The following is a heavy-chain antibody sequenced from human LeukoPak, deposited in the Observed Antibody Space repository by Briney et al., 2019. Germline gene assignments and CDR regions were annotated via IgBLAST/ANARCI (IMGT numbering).Heavy chain of an antibody. J-gene: IGHJ4*02. CDR2: IIPIFGTA. Sequence: GASVKVSCKAAGGTFTSYAISWVRQAPGQGLEWMGGIIPIFGTANYAQKFQGRVTTTADESTSTAYMELSSLRSEDTAVDYCARGYYYDSSGYYYYWGQGTLVTVSS. V-gene: IGHV1-69*13. CDR1: GGTFTSYA. CDR3: ARGYYYDSSGYYYY. D-gene: IGHD3-22*01.